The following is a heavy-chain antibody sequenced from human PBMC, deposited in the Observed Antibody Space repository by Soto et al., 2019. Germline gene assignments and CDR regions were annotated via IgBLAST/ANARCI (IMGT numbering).Heavy chain of an antibody. D-gene: IGHD3-16*01. CDR1: GFSLTTSGVG. J-gene: IGHJ5*02. CDR3: AHSLGEDWFDP. Sequence: QITLKESGPTLVKSTQTLTLTCTFSGFSLTTSGVGVGWIRQPPGKALEWLALIYWDDDKRYSPSLKSRLTITXXTSKNQVVLMMTNMDPVDTATYSCAHSLGEDWFDPWGQGTLVTVSS. CDR2: IYWDDDK. V-gene: IGHV2-5*02.